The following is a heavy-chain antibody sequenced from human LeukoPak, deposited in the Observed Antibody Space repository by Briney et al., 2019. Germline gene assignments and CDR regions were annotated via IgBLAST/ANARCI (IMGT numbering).Heavy chain of an antibody. J-gene: IGHJ4*02. V-gene: IGHV1-18*01. Sequence: ASVKVSCKASGYTFTSYGISWVQQAPGQGLEWMGWISAYNGNTNYAQKLQGRVTMTTDTSTSTAYMELRSLRSDDTAVYYCARPRFFTIFGVVSPALDYGDYALDYWGQGTLVTVSS. CDR3: ARPRFFTIFGVVSPALDYGDYALDY. CDR2: ISAYNGNT. D-gene: IGHD3-3*01. CDR1: GYTFTSYG.